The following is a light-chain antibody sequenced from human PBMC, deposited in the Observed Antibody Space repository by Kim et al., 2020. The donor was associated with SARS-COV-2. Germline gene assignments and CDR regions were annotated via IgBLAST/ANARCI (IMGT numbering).Light chain of an antibody. CDR1: QVINNY. CDR2: GAS. V-gene: IGKV1-27*01. CDR3: QKYDSAPWP. Sequence: GDRVTIICRASQVINNYLAWYQQNPGKAPTVLIYGASTLHSGVPSRFSGSVSGTDSTLTISSLQPLGVGTYYCQKYDSAPWPLCHGTKV. J-gene: IGKJ1*01.